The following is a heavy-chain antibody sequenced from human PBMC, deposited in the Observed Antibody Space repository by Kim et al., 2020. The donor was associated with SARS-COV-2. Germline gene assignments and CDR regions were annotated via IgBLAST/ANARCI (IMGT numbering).Heavy chain of an antibody. CDR2: INHSGST. D-gene: IGHD6-13*01. V-gene: IGHV4-34*01. CDR3: ARGPLRIAAAGTKWGKPRSTLGTVINFDY. Sequence: SETLSLTCAVYGGSFSGYYWSWIRQPPGKGLEWIGEINHSGSTNYNPSLKSRVTISVDTSKNQFSLKLSSVTAADTAVYYCARGPLRIAAAGTKWGKPRSTLGTVINFDYWGQGTLVTVSS. J-gene: IGHJ4*02. CDR1: GGSFSGYY.